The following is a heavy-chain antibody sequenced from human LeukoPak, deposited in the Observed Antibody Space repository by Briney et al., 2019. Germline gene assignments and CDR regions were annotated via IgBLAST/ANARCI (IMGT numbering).Heavy chain of an antibody. D-gene: IGHD3-22*01. Sequence: PSETLSLTCAVYGGSFSGYYWSWIRQPPGKGLEWIGEINHSGSTNYNPSLKSRVTMSVDTSKNQFSLKLSSVTAADTAVYYCARDNYDSSGYYLGNYWGQGTLVTVSS. CDR3: ARDNYDSSGYYLGNY. CDR1: GGSFSGYY. V-gene: IGHV4-34*01. CDR2: INHSGST. J-gene: IGHJ4*02.